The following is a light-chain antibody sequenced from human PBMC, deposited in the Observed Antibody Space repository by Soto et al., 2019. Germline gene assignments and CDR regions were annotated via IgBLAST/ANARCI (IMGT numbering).Light chain of an antibody. J-gene: IGLJ1*01. V-gene: IGLV2-23*01. CDR3: CSYAGSSTFV. CDR1: SSNVGSYKL. CDR2: EGS. Sequence: QSVLTQPASVSGSPGQSITISCTGTSSNVGSYKLVSWYQQHPGKAPKLMIFEGSKRPSGVSNRFSGSKSGNTASLTISGLQAEDEADYYCCSYAGSSTFVFGTGTRSPS.